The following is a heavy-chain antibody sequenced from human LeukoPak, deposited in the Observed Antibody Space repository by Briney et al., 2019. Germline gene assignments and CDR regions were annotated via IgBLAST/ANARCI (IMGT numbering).Heavy chain of an antibody. CDR1: NGSISLHV. CDR2: VSNSGTT. J-gene: IGHJ3*02. CDR3: ASGISVDPDTFDI. V-gene: IGHV4-4*08. Sequence: TPSETLSFTCTGSNGSISLHVWSWIRQSPGKGLEWIGYVSNSGTTHYNPSTKSGGTISVDTSKSHLSRKLSSVTAADTAVYYCASGISVDPDTFDIWGPGTMVTVSP. D-gene: IGHD3-3*02.